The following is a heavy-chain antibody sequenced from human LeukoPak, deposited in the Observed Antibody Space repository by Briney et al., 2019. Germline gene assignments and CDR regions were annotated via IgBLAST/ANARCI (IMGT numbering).Heavy chain of an antibody. V-gene: IGHV4-39*07. Sequence: SETLSLTCTVSGGSISSSSYYWGWIRQPPGKGLEWIGEINHSGSTNYNPSLKSRVTISVDTSKNQFSLKLSSVTAADTAVYYCARRARIAARHDYYYYMDVWGKGTTVTVSS. CDR3: ARRARIAARHDYYYYMDV. CDR1: GGSISSSSYY. J-gene: IGHJ6*03. CDR2: INHSGST. D-gene: IGHD6-6*01.